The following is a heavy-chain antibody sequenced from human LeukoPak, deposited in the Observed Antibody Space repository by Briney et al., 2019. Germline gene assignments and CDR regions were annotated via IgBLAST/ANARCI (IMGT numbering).Heavy chain of an antibody. CDR3: AGGIGALEDY. V-gene: IGHV3-23*01. J-gene: IGHJ4*02. Sequence: GGSLRLSCEASGVTFSRYAMTWVRQAPGKGLEWVSGISVGGSVTSYADSVKGRFTISRDNSKNTLYLQMNSLRAEDTAVYYCAGGIGALEDYWGQGTLVTVSS. CDR2: ISVGGSVT. CDR1: GVTFSRYA. D-gene: IGHD3-16*01.